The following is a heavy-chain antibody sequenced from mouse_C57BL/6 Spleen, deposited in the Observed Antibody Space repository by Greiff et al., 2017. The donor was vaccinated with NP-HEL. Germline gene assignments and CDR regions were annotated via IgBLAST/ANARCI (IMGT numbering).Heavy chain of an antibody. D-gene: IGHD1-1*01. V-gene: IGHV5-16*01. Sequence: EVQLVESEGGLVQPGSSMKLSCTASGFTFSDYYMAWVRQVPEKGLEWVANINYDGSSTYYLDSLKSRFIISRDNAKNILYLQMSSLKSEDTATYYCARPVVPYWYFDVWGTGTTVTVSS. CDR2: INYDGSST. CDR1: GFTFSDYY. CDR3: ARPVVPYWYFDV. J-gene: IGHJ1*03.